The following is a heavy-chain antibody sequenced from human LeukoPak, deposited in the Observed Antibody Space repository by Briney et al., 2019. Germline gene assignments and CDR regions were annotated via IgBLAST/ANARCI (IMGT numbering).Heavy chain of an antibody. CDR2: INTDTRGT. V-gene: IGHV3-74*01. CDR1: GFTFSAYW. CDR3: ARAGAYHFDN. J-gene: IGHJ4*02. D-gene: IGHD3-16*01. Sequence: PGGSLRLSCAASGFTFSAYWMNWVRQAPGKGLGWVSIINTDTRGTYYADSVKGRFTISRDNAKNTLYLQMNSLRAEDTAVYCCARAGAYHFDNWGQGTLVTVSS.